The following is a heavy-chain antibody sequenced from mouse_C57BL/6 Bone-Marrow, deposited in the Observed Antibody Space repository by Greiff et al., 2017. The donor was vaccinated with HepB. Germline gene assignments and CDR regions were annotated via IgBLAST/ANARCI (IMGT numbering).Heavy chain of an antibody. D-gene: IGHD2-3*01. Sequence: QVQLKESGAELARPGASVKLSCKASGYTFTSYGISWVKQRTGQGLEWIGEIYPRSGNTYYNEKFKGKATLTADKSSSTAYMELRSLTSEESAVYFCARSGGWLPPYFDVWGTGTTVTVSS. CDR2: IYPRSGNT. CDR1: GYTFTSYG. CDR3: ARSGGWLPPYFDV. V-gene: IGHV1-81*01. J-gene: IGHJ1*03.